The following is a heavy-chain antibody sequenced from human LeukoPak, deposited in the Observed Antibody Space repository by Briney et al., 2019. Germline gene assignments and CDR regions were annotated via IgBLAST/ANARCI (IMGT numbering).Heavy chain of an antibody. CDR1: GYTFTSYG. CDR3: ARQNAVLATGFYYFDY. V-gene: IGHV1-18*01. Sequence: ASVKVSCKASGYTFTSYGISWVRQAPGQGLEWMGWISAYNGNTNYAQKLQGRVTVTTDTSTSTAYMELRSLRSDDTAVYYCARQNAVLATGFYYFDYWGQGTLVTVSS. J-gene: IGHJ4*02. CDR2: ISAYNGNT. D-gene: IGHD5-12*01.